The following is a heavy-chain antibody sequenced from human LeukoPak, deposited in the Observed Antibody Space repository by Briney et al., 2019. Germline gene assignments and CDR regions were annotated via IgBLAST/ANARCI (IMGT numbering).Heavy chain of an antibody. CDR3: ARGYFDWLLPPSFDY. J-gene: IGHJ4*02. Sequence: ASVKVFCKDSGYTFTSYDINWVRQATGQRLEWMGWMNPNSGSTGYAQKFQGRVTMTRNTSISTAYMELSSLRSEDTAVYYCARGYFDWLLPPSFDYWGQGTLVTVSS. D-gene: IGHD3-9*01. V-gene: IGHV1-8*01. CDR1: GYTFTSYD. CDR2: MNPNSGST.